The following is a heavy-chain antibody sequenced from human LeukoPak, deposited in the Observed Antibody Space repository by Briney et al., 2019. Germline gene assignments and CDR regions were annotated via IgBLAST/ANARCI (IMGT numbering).Heavy chain of an antibody. J-gene: IGHJ4*02. CDR3: ARYCGGDCYSSPY. CDR2: ISGSGQTI. V-gene: IGHV3-48*03. Sequence: GGSLRLSCAVSGFTFSRYEMNWVRQAPGKGLEWVSYISGSGQTIYYADSVRGRFTTSRDNAKNSLFLQMNSLRAEDTAVYYCARYCGGDCYSSPYWGQGTLVTVSS. CDR1: GFTFSRYE. D-gene: IGHD2-21*02.